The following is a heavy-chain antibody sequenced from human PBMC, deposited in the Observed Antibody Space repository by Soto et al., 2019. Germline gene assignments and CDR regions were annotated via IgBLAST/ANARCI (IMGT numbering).Heavy chain of an antibody. CDR3: AADHAYYDIFTGHPSDYYMDV. V-gene: IGHV1-58*02. Sequence: SVKVSCKASGFTFTSSAMQWVRQARGQRLEWIGWIVVGSGNTNYAQKFQERVTITRDMSTSTAYMELSSLRSEDTAVYYCAADHAYYDIFTGHPSDYYMDVWGKGTTVTVSS. CDR2: IVVGSGNT. D-gene: IGHD3-9*01. J-gene: IGHJ6*03. CDR1: GFTFTSSA.